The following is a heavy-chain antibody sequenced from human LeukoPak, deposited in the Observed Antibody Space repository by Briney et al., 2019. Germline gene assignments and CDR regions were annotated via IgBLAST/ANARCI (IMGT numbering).Heavy chain of an antibody. CDR2: FDPEEVEA. Sequence: ASVKVSCKVSGYTLTEVSMHWVRQAPGKGLEWMGGFDPEEVEAIYAQKFQGRVTITADYSASTVYMELSGLRSDDTATYYCARVGYTRGPLPYGMDVWGQGTTVTV. CDR3: ARVGYTRGPLPYGMDV. J-gene: IGHJ6*02. CDR1: GYTLTEVS. V-gene: IGHV1-24*01. D-gene: IGHD3-16*02.